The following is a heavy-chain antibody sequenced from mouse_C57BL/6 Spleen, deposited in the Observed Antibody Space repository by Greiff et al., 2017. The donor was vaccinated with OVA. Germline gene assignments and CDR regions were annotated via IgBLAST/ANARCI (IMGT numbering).Heavy chain of an antibody. Sequence: EVQGVESGGGLVKPGGSLKLSCAASGFTFSDYGMHWVRQAPEKGLEWVAYISSGSSTIYYADTVKGRFTISRDNAKNTLFLQMTSLRSEDTAMYYCARGGDSSGRGYYFDYWGQGTTLTVSS. CDR1: GFTFSDYG. CDR3: ARGGDSSGRGYYFDY. J-gene: IGHJ2*01. D-gene: IGHD3-2*02. CDR2: ISSGSSTI. V-gene: IGHV5-17*01.